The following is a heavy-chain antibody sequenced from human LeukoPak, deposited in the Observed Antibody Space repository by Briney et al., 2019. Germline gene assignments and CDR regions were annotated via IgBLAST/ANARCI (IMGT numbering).Heavy chain of an antibody. CDR3: ARSGYSGYEDY. D-gene: IGHD5-12*01. V-gene: IGHV4-59*02. CDR1: GGSVSDYY. Sequence: SETLSLTCTVSGGSVSDYYWSWIRQSPGKGLEWIGYIYYTETSYNPSLKSRVTISVDTSKNQFSLKLSSVTAADTAVYYCARSGYSGYEDYWGQGTLVTVSS. J-gene: IGHJ4*02. CDR2: IYYTET.